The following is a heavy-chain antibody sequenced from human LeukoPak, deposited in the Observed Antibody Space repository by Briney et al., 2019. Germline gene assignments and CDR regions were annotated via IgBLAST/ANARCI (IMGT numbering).Heavy chain of an antibody. D-gene: IGHD2-15*01. Sequence: GGSLRLSCAASGLTFSSYEMNWVRQAPGKGLEWVSYISSSGSTIYYADSVKGRFTISRDNAKNSLYLQMNSLRAEDTAVYYCARVLARCSGGSCYSGLYYFDYWGQGTLVTVSS. J-gene: IGHJ4*02. V-gene: IGHV3-48*03. CDR2: ISSSGSTI. CDR1: GLTFSSYE. CDR3: ARVLARCSGGSCYSGLYYFDY.